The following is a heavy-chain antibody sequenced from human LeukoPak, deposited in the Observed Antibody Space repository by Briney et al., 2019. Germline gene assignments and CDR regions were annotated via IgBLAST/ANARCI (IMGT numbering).Heavy chain of an antibody. CDR3: ASSRGGLRLGELSLYEDY. CDR1: GGTFSSYA. V-gene: IGHV1-69*13. J-gene: IGHJ4*02. D-gene: IGHD3-16*02. Sequence: SVKVSCKASGGTFSSYAISWVRQAPGQGLEWMGGIIPIFGTANYAQKFQGRVTITADESTSTAYMELSSLRSEDTAVYYCASSRGGLRLGELSLYEDYWGQGTLVTVSS. CDR2: IIPIFGTA.